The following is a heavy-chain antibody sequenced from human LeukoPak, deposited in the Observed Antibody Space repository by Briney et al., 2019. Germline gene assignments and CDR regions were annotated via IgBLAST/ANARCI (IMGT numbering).Heavy chain of an antibody. Sequence: PSETLSLTCTVSGGSISSYYWSWIRQPAGKGLEWIGRIYTSGSTNYNPSLKSRVTMSVDTSKNQFSLKLSSVTAADTAVYYCARDQPFITIFVRMDAFDIWGQGTMVTVSS. J-gene: IGHJ3*02. CDR2: IYTSGST. D-gene: IGHD3-3*01. V-gene: IGHV4-4*07. CDR1: GGSISSYY. CDR3: ARDQPFITIFVRMDAFDI.